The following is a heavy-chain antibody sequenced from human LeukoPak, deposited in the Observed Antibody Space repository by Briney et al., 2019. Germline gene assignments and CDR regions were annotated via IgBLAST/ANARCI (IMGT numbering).Heavy chain of an antibody. J-gene: IGHJ5*02. V-gene: IGHV4-4*07. CDR2: IYTSGST. CDR3: AKLDRPRNWNWRFDP. CDR1: GGSMSNSY. Sequence: PSETLSLTCTVPGGSMSNSYWSWIRQPAGKGLEWIGRIYTSGSTNYNPSLKSRVTMSIDMSKNQFSLKLRSVTAADTAVYYCAKLDRPRNWNWRFDPWGQGALVTVSS. D-gene: IGHD1-7*01.